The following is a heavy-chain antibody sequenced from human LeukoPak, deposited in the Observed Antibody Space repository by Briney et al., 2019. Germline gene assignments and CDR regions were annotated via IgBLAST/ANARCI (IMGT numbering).Heavy chain of an antibody. J-gene: IGHJ3*02. CDR3: AGQEGPYSSGWVTSGAFKI. CDR2: IYYSGST. CDR1: GGSISSGGYY. V-gene: IGHV4-61*08. D-gene: IGHD6-19*01. Sequence: PSETLSLTCTVSGGSISSGGYYWSWIRQPPGKGLEWIGYIYYSGSTNYNPSLKSRVTISVDTSKNQFSLKLSSVTAADTAVYYWAGQEGPYSSGWVTSGAFKIWGQGTMVTSLQ.